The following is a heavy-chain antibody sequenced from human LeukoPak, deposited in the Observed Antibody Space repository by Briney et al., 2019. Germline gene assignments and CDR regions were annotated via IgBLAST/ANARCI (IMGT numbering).Heavy chain of an antibody. CDR1: GGSISSYY. D-gene: IGHD3-22*01. CDR2: IYYSGST. J-gene: IGHJ5*02. Sequence: KPSETLSLTCTVSGGSISSYYWSWIRQPPGKGLEWIGYIYYSGSTNYNPSLKSRVTISVDTSKNQFSLKLSSVTAADTAVYYCARARSPSSGYLLRDHNWFDPWGQGTLVTVSS. CDR3: ARARSPSSGYLLRDHNWFDP. V-gene: IGHV4-59*01.